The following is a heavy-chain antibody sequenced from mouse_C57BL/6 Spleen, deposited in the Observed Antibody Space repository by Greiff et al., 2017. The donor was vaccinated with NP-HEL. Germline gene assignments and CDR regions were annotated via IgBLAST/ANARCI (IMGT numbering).Heavy chain of an antibody. CDR3: TPTAQAGAMDY. V-gene: IGHV14-4*01. CDR1: GFNIKDDY. CDR2: IDPENGDT. Sequence: EVQLQQSGAELVRPGASVKLSCTASGFNIKDDYMHWVKQRPEQGLEWIGWIDPENGDTEYASKFQGKATITADTSSNTAYLQLSSLTSEDTAVYYCTPTAQAGAMDYWGQGTSVTVSS. D-gene: IGHD3-2*02. J-gene: IGHJ4*01.